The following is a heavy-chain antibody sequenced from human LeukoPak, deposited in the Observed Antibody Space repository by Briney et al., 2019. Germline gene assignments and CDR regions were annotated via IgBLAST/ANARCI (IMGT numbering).Heavy chain of an antibody. J-gene: IGHJ5*02. CDR1: GYTLTDYY. CDR3: AKGVSRRSNFWYHWFDP. D-gene: IGHD6-13*01. Sequence: ASVKVSCKASGYTLTDYYLHWVRQAPGQRLEWMGWIHPHTGATQYSQAFKARVSMTTDTSVNTAYLGLNRLTSDDTAVYYCAKGVSRRSNFWYHWFDPWGQGTLVTVAA. V-gene: IGHV1-2*02. CDR2: IHPHTGAT.